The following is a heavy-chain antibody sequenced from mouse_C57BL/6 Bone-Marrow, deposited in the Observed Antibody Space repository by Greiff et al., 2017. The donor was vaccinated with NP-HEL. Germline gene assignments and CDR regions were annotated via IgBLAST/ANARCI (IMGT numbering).Heavy chain of an antibody. Sequence: QVQLQQPGAELVKPGASVKLSCKASGYTFTSYWMHWVKQRPGQGLEWIGMIHPNSGSTNYNEKFKSKATLTVDKSSSTAYMQLSSLTSEDSAVYYCARWGTGTWDAYWGQGTLVTVSA. CDR3: ARWGTGTWDAY. CDR1: GYTFTSYW. J-gene: IGHJ3*01. V-gene: IGHV1-64*01. D-gene: IGHD4-1*01. CDR2: IHPNSGST.